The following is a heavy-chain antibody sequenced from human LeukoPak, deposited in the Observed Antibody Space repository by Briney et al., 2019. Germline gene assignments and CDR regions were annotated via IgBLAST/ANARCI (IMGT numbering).Heavy chain of an antibody. V-gene: IGHV3-23*01. D-gene: IGHD5-18*01. CDR3: ARQPAGYSYGTGAFDI. CDR2: ISATGVNT. Sequence: PVGSLRLSCTTSGFGSKNYAMSWVRLAPGKGLEWVSIISATGVNTYYADSVKGRFTISRDNSKNTLYLQMNSLRAEDTAVYYCARQPAGYSYGTGAFDIWGQGTMVTVSS. CDR1: GFGSKNYA. J-gene: IGHJ3*02.